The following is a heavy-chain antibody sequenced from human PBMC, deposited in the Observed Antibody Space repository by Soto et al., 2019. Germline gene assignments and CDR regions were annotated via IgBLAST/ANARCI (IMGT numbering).Heavy chain of an antibody. D-gene: IGHD4-17*01. J-gene: IGHJ4*02. CDR1: GFTFTSYW. Sequence: EVQLVESGGGLVQPGGSLRLSCEASGFTFTSYWMKWVRQAPGKGLEGVTHIKQDGSEKYYVDSVKGRFTISRDNAKNSLYLQMNGLRAEDTSVYYCAGTVYWVQGTLVTDSS. V-gene: IGHV3-7*01. CDR2: IKQDGSEK. CDR3: AGTVY.